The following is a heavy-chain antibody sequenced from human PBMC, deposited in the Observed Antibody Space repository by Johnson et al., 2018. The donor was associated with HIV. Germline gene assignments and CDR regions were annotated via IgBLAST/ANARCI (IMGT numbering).Heavy chain of an antibody. CDR1: GFTFSSYW. Sequence: VQLVESGGGLVQPGGSLRLSCAASGFTFSSYWMSWVRQAPGKGLEWVANIKQDGSEKYYVDSVKGRFTISRDNAKNSLYLQMNSLRAEDTAVYYCAGGGGTYYYGSSGYYSRRVGAFDIWGQGTMVTVSS. CDR3: AGGGGTYYYGSSGYYSRRVGAFDI. V-gene: IGHV3-7*01. D-gene: IGHD3-22*01. CDR2: IKQDGSEK. J-gene: IGHJ3*02.